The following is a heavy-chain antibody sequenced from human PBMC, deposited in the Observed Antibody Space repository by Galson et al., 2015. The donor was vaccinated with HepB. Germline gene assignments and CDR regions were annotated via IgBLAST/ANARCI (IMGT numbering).Heavy chain of an antibody. D-gene: IGHD3-22*01. V-gene: IGHV4-59*08. CDR1: GGSISSYY. CDR3: ARLRDYYDSSGFDY. J-gene: IGHJ4*02. CDR2: IYYSGST. Sequence: ETLSLTCTVSGGSISSYYWSWIRQPPGKGLEWIGYIYYSGSTNYNPSLKSRVTISVDTSKNQFSLKLSSVTAADTAVYYCARLRDYYDSSGFDYWGQGTLVTVSS.